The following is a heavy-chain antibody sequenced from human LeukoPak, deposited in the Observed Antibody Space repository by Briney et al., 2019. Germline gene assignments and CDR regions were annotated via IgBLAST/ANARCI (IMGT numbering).Heavy chain of an antibody. Sequence: SETLSLTCTVSGGSISSNTYHWSWIRQPPGKGLEWIGYMYYTGATSHNPSLKSRVAISLDTSKNQFSLKLHSVTAADTAVYYCARFRGSGWYYFDSWGQGTLVTVSS. J-gene: IGHJ4*02. CDR2: MYYTGAT. V-gene: IGHV4-61*01. CDR1: GGSISSNTYH. CDR3: ARFRGSGWYYFDS. D-gene: IGHD6-19*01.